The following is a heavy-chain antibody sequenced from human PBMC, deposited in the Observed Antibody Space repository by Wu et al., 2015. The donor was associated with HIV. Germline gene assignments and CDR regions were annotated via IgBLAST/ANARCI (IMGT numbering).Heavy chain of an antibody. CDR1: GYILTSYY. V-gene: IGHV1-46*03. CDR2: INPSGGST. Sequence: QVQLVQSGAEVKTPGASVKVSCKASGYILTSYYMNWVRQAPGQGLEWMGIINPSGGSTSYAQNFQGRVTMTRDTSTSTVYMELSSLRSEDTAVYYCARERAAGTRTYYYYMDVWGKGTTVTVSS. D-gene: IGHD6-13*01. J-gene: IGHJ6*03. CDR3: ARERAAGTRTYYYYMDV.